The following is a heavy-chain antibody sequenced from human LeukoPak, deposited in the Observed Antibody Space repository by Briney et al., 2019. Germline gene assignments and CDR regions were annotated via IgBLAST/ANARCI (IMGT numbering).Heavy chain of an antibody. V-gene: IGHV3-23*01. Sequence: QPGGSLRLSCAASGFTLSNYDMSWVRKAPGKGLEWVSASGGDGGSTYADSGKGRFIISRDTSKNTLYLQMNSLRAEDTATYYCAKALNYWYFDLWGRGKLVTVSS. CDR2: SGGDGGST. CDR1: GFTLSNYD. CDR3: AKALNYWYFDL. J-gene: IGHJ2*01.